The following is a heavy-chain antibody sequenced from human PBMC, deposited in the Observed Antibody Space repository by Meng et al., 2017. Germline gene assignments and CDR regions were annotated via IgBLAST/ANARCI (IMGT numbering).Heavy chain of an antibody. CDR2: IIPIFGTA. CDR1: GGTFSSYA. D-gene: IGHD3-16*01. CDR3: ARSERYVLGFDY. J-gene: IGHJ4*02. Sequence: QVQVVQSGAEVKKPGSSVKVSCKASGGTFSSYAISWVRQAPGQGLEWMGGIIPIFGTANYAQKFQGRVTITTDESTSTAYMELSSLRSDDTAVYYCARSERYVLGFDYWGQGTLVTVSS. V-gene: IGHV1-69*05.